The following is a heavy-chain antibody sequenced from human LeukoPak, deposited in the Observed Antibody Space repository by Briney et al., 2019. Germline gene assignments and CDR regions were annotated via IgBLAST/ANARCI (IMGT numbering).Heavy chain of an antibody. V-gene: IGHV5-51*01. J-gene: IGHJ4*02. CDR2: IYPGDSDT. D-gene: IGHD3-22*01. Sequence: GESLKISCKGSGYSSTSYWIGWVCQMPGKGLEWMGIIYPGDSDTRYSPSFQGQVTISADKSISTAYLQWSSLKASDTPMYYRARLEPPYDSSSYPGYWGQGTLVTVSS. CDR1: GYSSTSYW. CDR3: ARLEPPYDSSSYPGY.